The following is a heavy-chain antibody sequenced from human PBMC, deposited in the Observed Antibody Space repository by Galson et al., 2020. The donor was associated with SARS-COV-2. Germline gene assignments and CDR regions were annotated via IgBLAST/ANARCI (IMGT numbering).Heavy chain of an antibody. V-gene: IGHV4-39*01. CDR3: ARRGVKGHSSSAGRPGTLSVRPPVDP. Sequence: SETLSLTCTVSGGSISSTGYYWGWIRQPPGKGLEWIGSIYYSGNTYYNPSLKSRVTISVDTSKNQFSLKLSFVTAADTAVYYCARRGVKGHSSSAGRPGTLSVRPPVDPWGQGTLVTVSS. J-gene: IGHJ5*02. CDR1: GGSISSTGYY. D-gene: IGHD6-6*01. CDR2: IYYSGNT.